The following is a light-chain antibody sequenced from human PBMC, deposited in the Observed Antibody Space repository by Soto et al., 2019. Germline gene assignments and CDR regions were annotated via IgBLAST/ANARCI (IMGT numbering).Light chain of an antibody. Sequence: DVFLTQSPLSLSVTPGQPASISCKSSQSLMHTDGKTHLYWYLQRPGQPPQLLIYELSNRFSGVPDGFSGGGSGTDFSLKISRVEAEDAGVYYCMQTLQNPLTLGGGTKVEI. CDR3: MQTLQNPLT. V-gene: IGKV2D-29*01. J-gene: IGKJ4*01. CDR2: ELS. CDR1: QSLMHTDGKTH.